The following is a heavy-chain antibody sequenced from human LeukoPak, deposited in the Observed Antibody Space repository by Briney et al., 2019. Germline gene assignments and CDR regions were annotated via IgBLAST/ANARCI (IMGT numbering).Heavy chain of an antibody. CDR1: GGSISSYY. V-gene: IGHV4-59*01. CDR2: IYYSGST. CDR3: ARGRSSMVRGYYYYYMDV. Sequence: SETLSLTCTVSGGSISSYYWSWIRQPPGKGLEWMGYIYYSGSTNYNPSLKSRVTISVDTSKNQFSLKLSSVTAADTAVYYCARGRSSMVRGYYYYYMDVWGKGTTVTISS. J-gene: IGHJ6*03. D-gene: IGHD3-10*01.